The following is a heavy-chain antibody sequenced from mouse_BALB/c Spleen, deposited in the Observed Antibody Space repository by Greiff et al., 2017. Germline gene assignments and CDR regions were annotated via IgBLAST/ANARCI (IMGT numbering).Heavy chain of an antibody. J-gene: IGHJ4*01. D-gene: IGHD2-2*01. CDR3: VRERGYGYLAMDY. V-gene: IGHV2-9-2*01. CDR1: GFSLTSYD. Sequence: VKLMESGPGLVAPSQSLSITCTVSGFSLTSYDISWIRQPPGKGLEWLGVIWTGGGTNYNSAFMSRLSISKDNSKSQVFLKMNSLQTDDTAIYYCVRERGYGYLAMDYWGQGTSVTVSS. CDR2: IWTGGGT.